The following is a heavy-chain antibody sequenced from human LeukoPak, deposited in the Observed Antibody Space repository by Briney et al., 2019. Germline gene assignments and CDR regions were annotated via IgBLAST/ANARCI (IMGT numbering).Heavy chain of an antibody. V-gene: IGHV3-23*01. CDR2: ISGSGGST. CDR1: GFTFSSYA. J-gene: IGHJ4*02. CDR3: AKDQYYDSSGYGPRGY. Sequence: PGGSLRLSCAASGFTFSSYAMSWVRQAPGKGLEWVSAISGSGGSTYYADSVKGRFTISRDNSKNTLYLQMNSLRAEDTAVYYCAKDQYYDSSGYGPRGYWGQGTLVTVSS. D-gene: IGHD3-22*01.